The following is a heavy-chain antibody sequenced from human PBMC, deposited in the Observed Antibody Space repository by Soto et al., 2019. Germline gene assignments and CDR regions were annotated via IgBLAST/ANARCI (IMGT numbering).Heavy chain of an antibody. CDR3: ARGLYYYDSSGYWGY. D-gene: IGHD3-22*01. Sequence: GGSLRRSCAASGFTFSSCSMNWVRQAPGKGLEWVSYISSSSSTIYYADSVKGRFTISRDNAKNSLYLQMNSLRDEDTAVYYCARGLYYYDSSGYWGYWGQGTLVTVSS. V-gene: IGHV3-48*02. CDR1: GFTFSSCS. CDR2: ISSSSSTI. J-gene: IGHJ4*02.